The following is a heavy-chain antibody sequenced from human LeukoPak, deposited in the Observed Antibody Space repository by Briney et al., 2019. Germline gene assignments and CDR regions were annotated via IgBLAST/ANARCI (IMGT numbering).Heavy chain of an antibody. CDR2: INHSGST. CDR1: GGSFSGYY. J-gene: IGHJ4*02. CDR3: ARDSSADYDFWSAYPSPVSYFDS. V-gene: IGHV4-34*01. Sequence: SETLSLTCAVYGGSFSGYYWSWIRQPPGKGLEWIGEINHSGSTNYNPSLKSRVIISVDKSKNQFSLKLSSVTAADTAVYYCARDSSADYDFWSAYPSPVSYFDSWGQGTLVTVSS. D-gene: IGHD3-3*01.